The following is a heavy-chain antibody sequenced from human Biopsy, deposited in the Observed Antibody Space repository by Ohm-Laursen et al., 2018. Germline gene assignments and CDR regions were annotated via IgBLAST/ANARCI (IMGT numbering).Heavy chain of an antibody. CDR3: ARDPGWGALDY. D-gene: IGHD3-10*01. CDR2: INSDGTQK. CDR1: GFAFSRSW. V-gene: IGHV3-7*01. Sequence: GSLRLSCAASGFAFSRSWMSWLRQNPGKGLEWVANINSDGTQKFYVDSVQGRFTISRNNTGNSVSLQMNSLRVDDTAVYFCARDPGWGALDYWGRGTLVTVSS. J-gene: IGHJ4*02.